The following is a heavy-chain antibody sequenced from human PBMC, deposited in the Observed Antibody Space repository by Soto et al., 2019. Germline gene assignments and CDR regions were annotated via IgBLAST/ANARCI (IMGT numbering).Heavy chain of an antibody. V-gene: IGHV1-69*02. J-gene: IGHJ6*03. D-gene: IGHD2-21*01. CDR2: IIPIQGKA. CDR1: GGSFTSYS. Sequence: QVQLVQSGAELKKPGSSVKVSCEASGGSFTSYSFTWVRQAPGQGLEWMGRIIPIQGKANYALKFQDRVTITADRSTRTVYMELTSRRPEDTAVYFCAKSLLFVDHGYMDVWGKGTTVTVSS. CDR3: AKSLLFVDHGYMDV.